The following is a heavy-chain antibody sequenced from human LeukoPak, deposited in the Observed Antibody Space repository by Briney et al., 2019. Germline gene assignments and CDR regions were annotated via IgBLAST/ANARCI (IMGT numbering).Heavy chain of an antibody. CDR2: ISYSGRTM. V-gene: IGHV3-11*01. D-gene: IGHD2-8*01. CDR1: GFTFSDYY. Sequence: SGGSLRLSCAASGFTFSDYYMSWIRQAPGKGLEWVSYISYSGRTMYYADSVKGRFTISRDNAKNSLYLQMNSLRAGDTAVYYCARDSIVRGNIGNDMDVWGKGTTVTVSS. CDR3: ARDSIVRGNIGNDMDV. J-gene: IGHJ6*03.